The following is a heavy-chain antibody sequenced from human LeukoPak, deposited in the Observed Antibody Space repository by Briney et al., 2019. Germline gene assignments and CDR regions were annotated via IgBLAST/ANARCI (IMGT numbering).Heavy chain of an antibody. D-gene: IGHD2-21*01. CDR1: GFTFSDFY. Sequence: GGSLRLSCAASGFTFSDFYMTWIRQAPGKGLEWVPYISSSGNTIYYADSVKGRFTISRDNAKNSLYLQMNSLRAEDTAVYYCARVRRFPNWFDPWGQGTLVTVSP. V-gene: IGHV3-11*04. J-gene: IGHJ5*02. CDR2: ISSSGNTI. CDR3: ARVRRFPNWFDP.